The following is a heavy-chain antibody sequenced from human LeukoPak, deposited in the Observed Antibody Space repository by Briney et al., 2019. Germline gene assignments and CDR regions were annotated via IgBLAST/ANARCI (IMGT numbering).Heavy chain of an antibody. J-gene: IGHJ4*02. CDR2: FSGGGDS. V-gene: IGHV3-23*01. CDR3: GKEVERHFDLKY. Sequence: GGTLRLSCAASGFTSGIYAVSWVRQAPGKGLEWVSAFSGGGDSYYADSVKGRFTISRDNSKKILYLQMNSLRAEDTAVYYCGKEVERHFDLKYWGQGTLVTVSS. CDR1: GFTSGIYA.